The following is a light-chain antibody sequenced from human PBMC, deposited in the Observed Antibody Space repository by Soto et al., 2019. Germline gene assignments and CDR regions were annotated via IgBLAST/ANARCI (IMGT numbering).Light chain of an antibody. V-gene: IGLV2-14*01. CDR3: SSFTNTSTPVV. J-gene: IGLJ2*01. CDR1: SSDVGRYNY. CDR2: DVT. Sequence: QSVLTQPASVSGSPGQSITISCTGTSSDVGRYNYVSWYQQHPGKAPKVMIYDVTYRPSGIANRFSGSKSGNTASLTISGLQADDEADYYCSSFTNTSTPVVFGGGTKLTVL.